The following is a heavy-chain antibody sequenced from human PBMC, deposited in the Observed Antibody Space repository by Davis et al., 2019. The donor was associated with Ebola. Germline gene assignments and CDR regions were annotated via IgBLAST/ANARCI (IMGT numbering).Heavy chain of an antibody. J-gene: IGHJ6*02. CDR2: ISSSSSTI. CDR3: ARDKVFGVVIVKRSRLLYSDGMDV. V-gene: IGHV3-48*02. D-gene: IGHD3-3*01. Sequence: GESLKISCAASGFTFSTYNMNWVRQAPGKGLEWVSYISSSSSTIYYADSVKGRFTISRDNAENSLYLQMNSLRDEDTAVYYCARDKVFGVVIVKRSRLLYSDGMDVWGQGTTVTVSS. CDR1: GFTFSTYN.